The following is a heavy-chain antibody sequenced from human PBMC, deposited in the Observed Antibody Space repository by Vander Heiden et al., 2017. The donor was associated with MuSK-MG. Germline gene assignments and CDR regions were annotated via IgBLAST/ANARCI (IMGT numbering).Heavy chain of an antibody. J-gene: IGHJ6*02. CDR1: GGSISSSSYY. CDR2: IYYSGST. CDR3: ARVRAYDFWSGYYLYYGMDV. D-gene: IGHD3-3*01. Sequence: QLQLQESGPVLVKPSETLSLTCTVPGGSISSSSYYWGWIRQPPGKGLEWIGSIYYSGSTYYNPSLKSRVTISVDTSKNQFSLKLSSVTAADTAVYYCARVRAYDFWSGYYLYYGMDVWGQGTTVTVSS. V-gene: IGHV4-39*07.